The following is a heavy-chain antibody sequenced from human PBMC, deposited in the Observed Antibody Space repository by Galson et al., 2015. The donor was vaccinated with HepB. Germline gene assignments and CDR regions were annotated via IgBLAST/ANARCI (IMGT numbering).Heavy chain of an antibody. J-gene: IGHJ4*02. CDR2: INPNSGGT. Sequence: SVKVSCKASGYTFTGYYMHWVRQAPGQGLEWMGRINPNSGGTNYAQKFQGRVIMTRDTSISTAYMELRRLRSDDTVVYYCARSPSLIAYHYDSSGYFYFDYWGQGTLVTVSS. CDR1: GYTFTGYY. D-gene: IGHD3-22*01. V-gene: IGHV1-2*05. CDR3: ARSPSLIAYHYDSSGYFYFDY.